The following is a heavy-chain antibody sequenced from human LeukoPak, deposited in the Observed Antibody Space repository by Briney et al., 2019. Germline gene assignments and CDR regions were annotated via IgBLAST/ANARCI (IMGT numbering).Heavy chain of an antibody. CDR3: AKDAGYYDCSGYYSAFDI. CDR1: GFTFSSYG. Sequence: GRSLRLSCAASGFTFSSYGMHWVRQAPGKGLEWVAVISYDGSNKYYADSVKGRFTISRDNSKNTLYLQMNSLRAEDTAVYYCAKDAGYYDCSGYYSAFDIWGQGTMVTVSS. CDR2: ISYDGSNK. D-gene: IGHD3-22*01. J-gene: IGHJ3*02. V-gene: IGHV3-30*18.